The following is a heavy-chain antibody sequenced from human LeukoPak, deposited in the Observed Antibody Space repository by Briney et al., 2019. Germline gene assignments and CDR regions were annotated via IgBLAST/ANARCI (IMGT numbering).Heavy chain of an antibody. CDR2: ISYDGSNK. V-gene: IGHV3-30*18. CDR1: GFTFSSYG. Sequence: GGSLRLSCAASGFTFSSYGMHWVRQAPGKGLEWVAVISYDGSNKYYADSVKGRFTISRDNSKNTLYLQMNSLRAEDTAVYYCAKDLAMGFPYGDIDYWGQGTLVTVSS. D-gene: IGHD4-17*01. J-gene: IGHJ4*02. CDR3: AKDLAMGFPYGDIDY.